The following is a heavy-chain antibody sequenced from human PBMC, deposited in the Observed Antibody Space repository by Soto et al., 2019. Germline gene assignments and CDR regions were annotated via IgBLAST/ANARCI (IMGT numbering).Heavy chain of an antibody. CDR1: GFTLSSYW. CDR2: INSDGSSI. V-gene: IGHV3-74*01. Sequence: GGSLRLSCAASGFTLSSYWMHWVRQAPGKGLVWVARINSDGSSISYADSVKGRFTISRDNAMNTLYLQMNSLRAEDTAVYYCARLRLTGYFDYWGQGTLVTVSS. CDR3: ARLRLTGYFDY. J-gene: IGHJ4*02.